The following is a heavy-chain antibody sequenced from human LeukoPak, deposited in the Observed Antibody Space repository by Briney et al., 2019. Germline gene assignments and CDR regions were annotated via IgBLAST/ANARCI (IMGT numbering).Heavy chain of an antibody. CDR2: IYYSGST. V-gene: IGHV4-59*01. CDR3: ARDYYDSSGYYYYFDY. Sequence: PSETLSLTCTVSGGSISSYYWSWLRQPPGKGLEWIGYIYYSGSTNYNPSLKSRVTISVDTSKNQFSLKLSSVTAADTAVYYCARDYYDSSGYYYYFDYWGQGTLVTVSS. D-gene: IGHD3-22*01. CDR1: GGSISSYY. J-gene: IGHJ4*02.